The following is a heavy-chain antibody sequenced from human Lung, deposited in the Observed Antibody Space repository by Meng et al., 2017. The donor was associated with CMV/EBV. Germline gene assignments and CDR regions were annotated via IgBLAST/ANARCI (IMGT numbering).Heavy chain of an antibody. J-gene: IGHJ4*02. CDR3: ARPGSYGGTPYYFDY. CDR1: GFTFSSYA. D-gene: IGHD4-23*01. V-gene: IGHV3-30-3*01. Sequence: SCAASGFTFSSYAMHWVRQAPGKGLEWVAVISYDGSNRYYADSVKGRFTISRDNSKNTLYLQMNSLRAEDTAVYYCARPGSYGGTPYYFDYWGQAXLVTVSS. CDR2: ISYDGSNR.